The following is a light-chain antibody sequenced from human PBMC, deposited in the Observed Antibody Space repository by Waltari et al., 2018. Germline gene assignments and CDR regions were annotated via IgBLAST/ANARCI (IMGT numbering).Light chain of an antibody. CDR1: QSVSSH. CDR2: VAS. J-gene: IGKJ4*01. V-gene: IGKV3D-15*01. CDR3: QHYENWPHT. Sequence: EIVMTQSPATLSVSPGERATLSCRASQSVSSHVACYKQKPGQAPRLLMLVASTRATGIPARFSGSGSGTEFTLTISSLQSEDSGVYYCQHYENWPHTFGGGTKVEIK.